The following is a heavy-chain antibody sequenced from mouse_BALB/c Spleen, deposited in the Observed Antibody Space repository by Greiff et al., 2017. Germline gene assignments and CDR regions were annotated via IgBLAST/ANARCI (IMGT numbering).Heavy chain of an antibody. V-gene: IGHV6-6*02. CDR1: GFTFSNYW. CDR2: IRLKSNNYAT. D-gene: IGHD2-2*01. J-gene: IGHJ2*01. Sequence: DVKLVESGGGLVQPGGSMKLSCVASGFTFSNYWMNWVRQSPEKGLEWVAEIRLKSNNYATHYAESVKGRFTISRDDSKSSVYLQMNNLRAEDTGIYYCTRRDLYGSFDDWGQGTTLTVSS. CDR3: TRRDLYGSFDD.